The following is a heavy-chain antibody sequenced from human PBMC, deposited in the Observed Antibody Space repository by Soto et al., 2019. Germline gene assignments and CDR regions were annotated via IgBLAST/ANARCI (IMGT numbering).Heavy chain of an antibody. CDR1: GFTFSSYA. D-gene: IGHD2-21*02. CDR3: ARALDVVTAMNTYYAYYGMDV. V-gene: IGHV3-30-3*01. CDR2: ISYDGSNK. J-gene: IGHJ6*02. Sequence: QVQLVESGGGVVQPGRSLRLSCAASGFTFSSYAMHWVRQAPGKGLEWVAVISYDGSNKYYADSVKGRFTISRDNSKNTLYLQMNSLRAEDTAVYYCARALDVVTAMNTYYAYYGMDVWGQGTTVTVSS.